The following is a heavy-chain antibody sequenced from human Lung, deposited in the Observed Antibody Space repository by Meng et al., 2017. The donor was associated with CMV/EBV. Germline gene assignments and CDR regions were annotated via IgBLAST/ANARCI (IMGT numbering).Heavy chain of an antibody. CDR3: ARGVAESLGWEMGY. J-gene: IGHJ4*02. CDR1: GFTLRRYW. D-gene: IGHD1-26*01. CDR2: IDSDGRDI. Sequence: EVRLVESVGGLVLPGGSLGLSCAVSGFTLRRYWMHWVRQAPGKGLEWVSRIDSDGRDITYADSVRGRFTISRDDAKNTLYLQMNSLRVEDTAVYYCARGVAESLGWEMGYWGQGTLVTVSS. V-gene: IGHV3-74*03.